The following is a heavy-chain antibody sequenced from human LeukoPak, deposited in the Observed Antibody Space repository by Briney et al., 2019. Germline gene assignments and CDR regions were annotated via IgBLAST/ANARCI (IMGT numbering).Heavy chain of an antibody. V-gene: IGHV4-39*01. Sequence: ETLSLTCTVSGGSISSSSYYWGWIRQPPGKGLEWIGSIYYSGSTYYNPSLKSRVTISVDTSKNQFSLKLSSVTAADAAVYYCVAVAVRVDYCGQGTLVTVSS. D-gene: IGHD6-19*01. J-gene: IGHJ4*02. CDR1: GGSISSSSYY. CDR2: IYYSGST. CDR3: VAVAVRVDY.